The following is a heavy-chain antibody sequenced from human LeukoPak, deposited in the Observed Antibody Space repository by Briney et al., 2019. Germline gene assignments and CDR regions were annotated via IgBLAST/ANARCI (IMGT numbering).Heavy chain of an antibody. D-gene: IGHD3-3*01. CDR3: AGIPVFGVVLHQEPI. Sequence: ASVKVSCKASGGTFSDYALNWVRQAPGQGLEWMGVFIPVLGTANSTQNFQDRVTITADISTNTDYMELSSLRSEDTAVYFCAGIPVFGVVLHQEPIWGKGTTVTVSS. CDR2: FIPVLGTA. CDR1: GGTFSDYA. V-gene: IGHV1-69*06. J-gene: IGHJ6*04.